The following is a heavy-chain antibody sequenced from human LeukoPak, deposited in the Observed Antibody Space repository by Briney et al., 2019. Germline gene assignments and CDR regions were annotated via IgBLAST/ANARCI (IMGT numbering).Heavy chain of an antibody. D-gene: IGHD1-14*01. CDR1: GGSISSYY. J-gene: IGHJ4*02. CDR2: IYTSGST. CDR3: AREGGTGTTGLYYFDY. Sequence: SETLSLTCTVSGGSISSYYWSWIRQPAGKGLEWIGRIYTSGSTNYNPSLKSRVTMSVDTSKNQFSLKLSSVTAADTAVYHCAREGGTGTTGLYYFDYWGQGTLVTVSS. V-gene: IGHV4-4*07.